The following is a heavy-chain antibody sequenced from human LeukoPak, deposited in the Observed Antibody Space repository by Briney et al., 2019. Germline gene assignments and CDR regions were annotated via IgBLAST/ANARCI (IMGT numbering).Heavy chain of an antibody. CDR3: ARRVGDYGSGKYFYYMDV. CDR2: ISSNGGNT. V-gene: IGHV3-64*01. Sequence: GGSLRLSCATSGFISSSYAMHWVRQAPGKGLEYVSAISSNGGNTNYANLVKGRFTIPRDNSKNTLYLQMGSLRAEDMAVYYCARRVGDYGSGKYFYYMDVWGKGTTVTGSS. J-gene: IGHJ6*03. CDR1: GFISSSYA. D-gene: IGHD3-10*01.